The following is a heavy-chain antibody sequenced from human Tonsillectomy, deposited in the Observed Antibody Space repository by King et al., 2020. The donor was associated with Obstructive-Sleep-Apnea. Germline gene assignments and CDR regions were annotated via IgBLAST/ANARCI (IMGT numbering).Heavy chain of an antibody. CDR1: GGSISSSSYY. CDR3: AGWYCGGDCWEYYYYGMDV. CDR2: IYYSGST. D-gene: IGHD2-21*02. Sequence: QLQESGPGLVKPSETLSLTCTVSGGSISSSSYYGGWIRQPPGKGLEWIGTIYYSGSTYYNPSLKSRVTLSVDTSKNQFSLKLSSVTAADTAVYYCAGWYCGGDCWEYYYYGMDVWGQGTTVTVSS. V-gene: IGHV4-39*07. J-gene: IGHJ6*02.